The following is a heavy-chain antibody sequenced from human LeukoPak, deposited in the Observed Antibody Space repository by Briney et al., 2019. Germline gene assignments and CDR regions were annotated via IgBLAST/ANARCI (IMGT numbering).Heavy chain of an antibody. V-gene: IGHV1-69*13. CDR1: GGTFSSYA. D-gene: IGHD3-16*01. CDR3: ALLGGPATGKGY. Sequence: ASVKVSCKASGGTFSSYAISWVRQVPGQGLEWMGGIIPIFGTANYAQKFQGRVTITADESTSTAYMELSSLRSEDTAVYYCALLGGPATGKGYWGQGTLVTVSS. CDR2: IIPIFGTA. J-gene: IGHJ4*02.